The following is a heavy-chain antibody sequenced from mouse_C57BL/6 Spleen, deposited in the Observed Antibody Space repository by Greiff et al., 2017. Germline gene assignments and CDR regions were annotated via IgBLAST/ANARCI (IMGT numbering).Heavy chain of an antibody. CDR1: GYTFTDYY. D-gene: IGHD1-1*01. J-gene: IGHJ1*03. Sequence: VMLVESGAELVRPGASVKLSCKASGYTFTDYYINWVKQRPGQGLEWIARIYPGSGNTYYTEKFKGKATLTSEQSSCTAYMQLSSLTSEDSVVYFWARCGCGSSCDWDFDVWGTGTTVTVSS. V-gene: IGHV1-76*01. CDR3: ARCGCGSSCDWDFDV. CDR2: IYPGSGNT.